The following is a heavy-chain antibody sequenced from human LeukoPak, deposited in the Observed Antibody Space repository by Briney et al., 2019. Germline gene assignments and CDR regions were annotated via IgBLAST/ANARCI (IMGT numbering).Heavy chain of an antibody. CDR3: ARDYALRVDSMDV. CDR2: VNSDGSST. J-gene: IGHJ6*02. Sequence: GGSLRLSCAASGFTFSSYWMHWVRQAPGMGLVWVSRVNSDGSSTSYADSVKGRFTISRDNAKNTLYLQTNSLRAEDTAVYYCARDYALRVDSMDVWGQGTTVTVSS. CDR1: GFTFSSYW. D-gene: IGHD2-2*01. V-gene: IGHV3-74*01.